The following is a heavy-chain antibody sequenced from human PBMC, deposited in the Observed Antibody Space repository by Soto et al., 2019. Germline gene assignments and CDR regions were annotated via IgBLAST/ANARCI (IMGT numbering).Heavy chain of an antibody. CDR2: INPNSGAT. V-gene: IGHV1-2*02. Sequence: GASVKVSCKASGYTFTGYYIHWVRQAPGQGLEWMGWINPNSGATDSVQNFQGRVTMTRDRSITTAYMEMNSLRAEDTAVYYCARESEDLTSNFDYWGQGTLVTVAS. J-gene: IGHJ4*02. CDR1: GYTFTGYY. CDR3: ARESEDLTSNFDY.